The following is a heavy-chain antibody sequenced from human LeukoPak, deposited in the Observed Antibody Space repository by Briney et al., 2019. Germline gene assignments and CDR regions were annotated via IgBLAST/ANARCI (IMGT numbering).Heavy chain of an antibody. D-gene: IGHD6-19*01. Sequence: GESLKISCKGSGYSFTSYWIGWVRQMPGKGLEWMGIIYPGDSDTRYSPSFQGQVTISADKSIGTAYLQWSSLKASDTAMYYCARLAVPGRNYYYYYMDVWGKGTTVTVSS. CDR3: ARLAVPGRNYYYYYMDV. J-gene: IGHJ6*03. V-gene: IGHV5-51*01. CDR1: GYSFTSYW. CDR2: IYPGDSDT.